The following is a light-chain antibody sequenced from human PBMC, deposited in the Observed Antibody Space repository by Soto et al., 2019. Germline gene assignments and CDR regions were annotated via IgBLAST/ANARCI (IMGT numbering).Light chain of an antibody. V-gene: IGKV1-5*01. Sequence: DIQMTQPPSTLSASVGDRVTITCRASQSITNWLAWYQQKPGKAPKLLVYDASSLESGVPSRFSGSGSGTEFTLTISSLQPDDFAIYYCQQYNSYSPLTFGPGTKVDIK. CDR1: QSITNW. CDR3: QQYNSYSPLT. J-gene: IGKJ3*01. CDR2: DAS.